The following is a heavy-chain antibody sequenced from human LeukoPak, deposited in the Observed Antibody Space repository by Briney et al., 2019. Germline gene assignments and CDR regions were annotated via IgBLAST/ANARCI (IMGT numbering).Heavy chain of an antibody. CDR2: ISHSGST. J-gene: IGHJ4*02. V-gene: IGHV4-38-2*02. Sequence: PSETLSVTCAVSGYSISSGYYWGWIRPPPGKGLEWIGSISHSGSTYYNPSLKSRVTISVDTSKNQFSLKLSSVTAADTAVYYCARDWTSNIDYWGQGTLVTVSS. CDR1: GYSISSGYY. D-gene: IGHD3/OR15-3a*01. CDR3: ARDWTSNIDY.